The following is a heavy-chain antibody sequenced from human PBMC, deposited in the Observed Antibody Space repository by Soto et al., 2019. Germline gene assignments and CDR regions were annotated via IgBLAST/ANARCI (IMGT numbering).Heavy chain of an antibody. J-gene: IGHJ3*01. CDR2: IYYSGST. CDR1: GGSISSYY. CDR3: ASGGWTYNILTGYYL. D-gene: IGHD3-9*01. V-gene: IGHV4-59*01. Sequence: SETLCLTCTVSGGSISSYYWSWIRQPPGKGLEWIGYIYYSGSTKYNPSLKSRVTISVDTSKNQFSLKLRSMTAADTAVYYCASGGWTYNILTGYYLWGQGTMVTVSS.